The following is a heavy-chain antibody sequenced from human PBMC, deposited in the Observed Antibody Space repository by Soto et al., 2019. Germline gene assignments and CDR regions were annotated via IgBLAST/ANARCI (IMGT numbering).Heavy chain of an antibody. Sequence: QVQLQESGPGLVKPSETLSLTCTVSGGSISSYYWSWIRQPPGKGLEWIGYIYYSGSTNYNPSLKSRVTISVDTSKNQFSLKLSSVNAADTAVYYCARTSSSWSHWYFDLWGRGTLVTVSS. D-gene: IGHD6-13*01. J-gene: IGHJ2*01. CDR1: GGSISSYY. V-gene: IGHV4-59*01. CDR2: IYYSGST. CDR3: ARTSSSWSHWYFDL.